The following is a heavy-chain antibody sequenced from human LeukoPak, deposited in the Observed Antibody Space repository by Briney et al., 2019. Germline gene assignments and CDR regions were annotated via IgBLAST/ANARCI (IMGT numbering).Heavy chain of an antibody. CDR3: ARVTSGYCNGGTCYITADFTY. J-gene: IGHJ4*02. CDR1: GYSFTNYD. CDR2: MNLNSGNT. D-gene: IGHD2-15*01. V-gene: IGHV1-8*01. Sequence: ASVKVSCKAAGYSFTNYDSNWVPQATGQGLEWMGWMNLNSGNTGYAQNFQGRVSMTRDTSISTAYMELSSLRSEDTAVYYCARVTSGYCNGGTCYITADFTYWGQGTLVTVSS.